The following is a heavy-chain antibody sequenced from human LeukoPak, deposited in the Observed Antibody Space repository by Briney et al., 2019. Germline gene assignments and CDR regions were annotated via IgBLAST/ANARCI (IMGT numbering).Heavy chain of an antibody. CDR3: AKGGTKVVDY. CDR2: ISDSSRTI. J-gene: IGHJ4*02. CDR1: GFTFSSYS. D-gene: IGHD4-23*01. V-gene: IGHV3-48*04. Sequence: GGSLRLSCAASGFTFSSYSMNWVRQAPGKGLEWVSYISDSSRTIYYADSVKGRFTISRDNAKNTLYLQMNSLRAEDTAVYYCAKGGTKVVDYWGQGTLVTVSS.